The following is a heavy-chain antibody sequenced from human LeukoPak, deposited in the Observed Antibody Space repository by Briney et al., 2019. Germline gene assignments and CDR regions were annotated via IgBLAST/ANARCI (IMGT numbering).Heavy chain of an antibody. D-gene: IGHD3-10*01. J-gene: IGHJ6*03. Sequence: SETLSLTCTVSGGSISSGSYYWGWILHPPGKGLEWIGSIYYSGSTYHNPSPKSHVTISVDTSKNQFSLKLSSVTAADTAVYYCAGQNIGFGELDYMDVWGKGTTVTVYS. V-gene: IGHV4-39*01. CDR1: GGSISSGSYY. CDR3: AGQNIGFGELDYMDV. CDR2: IYYSGST.